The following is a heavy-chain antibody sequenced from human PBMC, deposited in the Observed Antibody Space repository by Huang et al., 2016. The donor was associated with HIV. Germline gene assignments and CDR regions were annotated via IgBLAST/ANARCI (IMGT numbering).Heavy chain of an antibody. CDR1: GFTFSLYW. V-gene: IGHV3-7*01. D-gene: IGHD4-4*01. CDR3: ARGIRPTTVTNYWYFDL. J-gene: IGHJ2*01. CDR2: INQDGSEK. Sequence: EVQLVESGGGLVQPGGSLRLYCEASGFTFSLYWMSWVGQAPGKVLEWWANINQDGSEKYYVDSVKGRFTISRDNAKNSLFLQMNSLRAEDTAVYYCARGIRPTTVTNYWYFDLWGRGTLVTVSS.